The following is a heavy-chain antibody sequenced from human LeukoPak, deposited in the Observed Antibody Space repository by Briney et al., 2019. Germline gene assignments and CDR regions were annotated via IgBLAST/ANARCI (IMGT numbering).Heavy chain of an antibody. CDR3: ARHFDCSSTSCYYWFDP. Sequence: SETLSLTCTVSGDSISSYYWSWIRQPPGKGLEWIGYIYYSGSTNYNPSLKSRVTISVDTSKNQFSLKLSSVTAADTAVYYCARHFDCSSTSCYYWFDPWGQGTLVTVSS. CDR2: IYYSGST. J-gene: IGHJ5*02. D-gene: IGHD2-2*01. V-gene: IGHV4-59*08. CDR1: GDSISSYY.